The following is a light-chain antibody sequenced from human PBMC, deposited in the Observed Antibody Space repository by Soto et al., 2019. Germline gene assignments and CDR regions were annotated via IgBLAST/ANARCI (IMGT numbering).Light chain of an antibody. CDR3: QQYGSSPIT. CDR1: QSVASSF. Sequence: EIVLTQSPGTLSLSPGERATLSCRASQSVASSFLAWYQQKPGQAPGLLIYGASSRAPGIPDRFSGSGSATAFTLTISRLEPEDFAVYYCQQYGSSPITFGQGTRLEIK. J-gene: IGKJ5*01. CDR2: GAS. V-gene: IGKV3-20*01.